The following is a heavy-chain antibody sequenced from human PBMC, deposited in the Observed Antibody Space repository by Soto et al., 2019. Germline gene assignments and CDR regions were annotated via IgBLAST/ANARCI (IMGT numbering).Heavy chain of an antibody. CDR2: ISSTTNYI. J-gene: IGHJ4*02. CDR1: GFTFTRYS. Sequence: GGSLRLSCAASGFTFTRYSMNWVRQAPGKGLEWVSSISSTTNYIYYGDSMKGRFAISRDNAKNSLYPEMNSLRAEDTAVYYCARESEDLTSNFDYWGQGTLVTVSS. CDR3: ARESEDLTSNFDY. V-gene: IGHV3-21*06.